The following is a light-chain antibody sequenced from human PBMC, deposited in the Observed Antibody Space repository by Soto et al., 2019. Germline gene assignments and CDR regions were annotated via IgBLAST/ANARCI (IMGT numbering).Light chain of an antibody. Sequence: EIVMTQSPATLSVSPGERVSLSCRASQSVSSNVAWYQQKLGQAPRLLMFAASTRATGIPARFSGSGSGIESTLTISSLLSEDFAVYYCQQYNDWPPRYTFGQGTKLEIK. J-gene: IGKJ2*01. CDR3: QQYNDWPPRYT. CDR2: AAS. V-gene: IGKV3-15*01. CDR1: QSVSSN.